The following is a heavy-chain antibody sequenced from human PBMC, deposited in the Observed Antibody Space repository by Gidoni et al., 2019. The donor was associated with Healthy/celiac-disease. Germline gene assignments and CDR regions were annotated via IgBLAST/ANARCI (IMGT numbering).Heavy chain of an antibody. CDR1: GGSISSSNW. Sequence: QVQLQESGPGLVKPSGTLSLPCAVSGGSISSSNWWSWVRQPPGKGLEWIGEIYQSGSTNYKPSLKSRVTISVDKSKNQFSLKRSSVTAADTAVYYCARRTGIAVAVSPPFDPWGQGTLVTVSS. CDR3: ARRTGIAVAVSPPFDP. V-gene: IGHV4-4*02. CDR2: IYQSGST. J-gene: IGHJ5*02. D-gene: IGHD6-19*01.